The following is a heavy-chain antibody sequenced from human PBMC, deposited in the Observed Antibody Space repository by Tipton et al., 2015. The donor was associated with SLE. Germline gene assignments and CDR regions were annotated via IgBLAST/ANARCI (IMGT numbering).Heavy chain of an antibody. CDR2: ISQMGTST. V-gene: IGHV3-11*04. CDR3: AKDGAATYSFEF. Sequence: SLRLSCAASGLTFADYYMTWIRLAPGKGLEWISFISQMGTSTYYADSVKGRFTISRDNSKNTLYLQMNSLRVEDTAVYYCAKDGAATYSFEFWGQGTLVTVSS. CDR1: GLTFADYY. J-gene: IGHJ4*02. D-gene: IGHD6-13*01.